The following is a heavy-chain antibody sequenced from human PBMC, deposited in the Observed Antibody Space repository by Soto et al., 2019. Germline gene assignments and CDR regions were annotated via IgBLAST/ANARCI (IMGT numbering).Heavy chain of an antibody. CDR1: GFTFSSYG. J-gene: IGHJ6*02. CDR2: ISYDGSNK. CDR3: AKGGITDHYYGMDV. V-gene: IGHV3-30*18. Sequence: QVQLVESGGGVVQPGRSLRLSCAASGFTFSSYGMHWVRQAPGKGLEWVAMISYDGSNKYYADSVKGRFTISRDNSKNTLYLQMNSLRAEDTSIYYCAKGGITDHYYGMDVSGQGTTVTVSS. D-gene: IGHD1-20*01.